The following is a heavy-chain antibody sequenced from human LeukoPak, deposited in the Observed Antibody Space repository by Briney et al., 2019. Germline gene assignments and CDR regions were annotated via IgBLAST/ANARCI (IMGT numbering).Heavy chain of an antibody. V-gene: IGHV3-23*01. D-gene: IGHD6-6*01. Sequence: PGGSLRLSCAASGFTFSSYAMSWVRQAPGKGLEWVSTITGNAGNTYYADSVKGRFTASRDNSRNTLYLQMNSLRAEDTAVYYCARDSNAYSSSPFDYWGQGTLVTVSS. CDR2: ITGNAGNT. J-gene: IGHJ4*02. CDR3: ARDSNAYSSSPFDY. CDR1: GFTFSSYA.